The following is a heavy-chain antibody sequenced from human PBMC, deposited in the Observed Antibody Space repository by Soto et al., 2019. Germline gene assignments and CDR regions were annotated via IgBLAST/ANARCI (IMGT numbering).Heavy chain of an antibody. D-gene: IGHD5-12*01. V-gene: IGHV3-23*01. Sequence: GSVRLSCAASVFTFSTSVMSWVRQAPWKGLQWVSSISGSGDRTYYADSVKGRFTVSRDNSKNTLYLDMNTVTADDTALYYCTWSLVARDAFDEWGQGPMVTV. J-gene: IGHJ3*01. CDR3: TWSLVARDAFDE. CDR2: ISGSGDRT. CDR1: VFTFSTSV.